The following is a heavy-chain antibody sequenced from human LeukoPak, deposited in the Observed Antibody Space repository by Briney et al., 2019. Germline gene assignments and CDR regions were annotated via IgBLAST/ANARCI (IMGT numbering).Heavy chain of an antibody. V-gene: IGHV2-5*08. J-gene: IGHJ4*02. CDR1: GGSISSYSW. D-gene: IGHD3-22*01. CDR3: AHRPSYYYDTSGYYLRHPFDY. CDR2: IFWNDDK. Sequence: TLSLTCTVSGGSISSYSWSWIRQPPGKALEWLALIFWNDDKWYSPSLKNRLTITKDTSKNQVVLTMTNMDPVDTATYYCAHRPSYYYDTSGYYLRHPFDYWGQGTLVSVSS.